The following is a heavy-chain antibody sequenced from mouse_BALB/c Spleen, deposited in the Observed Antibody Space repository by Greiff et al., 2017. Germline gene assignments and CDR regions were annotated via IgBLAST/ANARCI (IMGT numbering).Heavy chain of an antibody. CDR2: ISSGSSTI. CDR1: GFTFSSFG. D-gene: IGHD1-1*01. V-gene: IGHV5-17*02. CDR3: ARSGTTVVAKYFDV. Sequence: EVKLVESGGGLVQPGGSRKLSCAASGFTFSSFGMHWVRQAPEKGLEWVAYISSGSSTIYYADTVKGRFTISRDNPKNTLFLQMTSLRSEDTAMYYGARSGTTVVAKYFDVWGAGTTVTVSS. J-gene: IGHJ1*01.